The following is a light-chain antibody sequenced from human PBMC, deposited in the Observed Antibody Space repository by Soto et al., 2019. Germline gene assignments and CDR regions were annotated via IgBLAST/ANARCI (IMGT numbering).Light chain of an antibody. V-gene: IGLV2-23*02. Sequence: QSALTQPASVSGSPGQSITISCTGTSSDVGSYNLVSWYQQHPGKAPKLMIYKVSKRPSGVSNRFSGSKSGNTASLTISGLQAEDEADYYCCSYAGSSIVVFGGGTKVTVL. CDR3: CSYAGSSIVV. J-gene: IGLJ2*01. CDR2: KVS. CDR1: SSDVGSYNL.